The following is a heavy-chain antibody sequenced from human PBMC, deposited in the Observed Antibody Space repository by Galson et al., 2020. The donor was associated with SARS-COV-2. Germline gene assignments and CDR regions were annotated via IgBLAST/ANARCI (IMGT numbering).Heavy chain of an antibody. J-gene: IGHJ6*02. D-gene: IGHD5-18*01. Sequence: GGSLRLSCAASGFTFSSYAMHWVRQAPGKGLEWVAVISYDGSNKYYADSVNGRFTISRDNSKNTLYLQMNSLRAEDTAVYYCASAAMGSYYYGMDVWGQGTTVTVSS. CDR2: ISYDGSNK. CDR1: GFTFSSYA. CDR3: ASAAMGSYYYGMDV. V-gene: IGHV3-30*04.